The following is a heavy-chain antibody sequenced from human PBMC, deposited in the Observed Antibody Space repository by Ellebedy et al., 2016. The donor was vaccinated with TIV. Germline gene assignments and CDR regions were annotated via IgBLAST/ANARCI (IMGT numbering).Heavy chain of an antibody. CDR1: GLIPNIYG. CDR3: ARAPFKGSSGWYNPTYYYYYMDV. J-gene: IGHJ6*03. V-gene: IGHV3-30*03. CDR2: ISFDGSGK. Sequence: GESLKISXTASGLIPNIYGMHWVRQAPGKGLEWVALISFDGSGKYYADSVKGRFTISRDNSKNTLFLQMHSLRSDDTAVYYCARAPFKGSSGWYNPTYYYYYMDVWGKGTTVTVSS. D-gene: IGHD6-19*01.